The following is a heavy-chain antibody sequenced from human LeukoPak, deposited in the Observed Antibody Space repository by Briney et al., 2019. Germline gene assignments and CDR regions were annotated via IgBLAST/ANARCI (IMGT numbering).Heavy chain of an antibody. CDR2: IIPILGIA. J-gene: IGHJ5*02. V-gene: IGHV1-69*04. CDR1: GGTFSSYA. D-gene: IGHD4-17*01. CDR3: AREPSGYGDYSWFDP. Sequence: ASVKVSCKASGGTFSSYAISWVRQAPGQGLEWMGRIIPILGIANYAQKFQGRVTITADKSTSTAYMELSSLRSEDTAVYYCAREPSGYGDYSWFDPWGQGTLVTVSS.